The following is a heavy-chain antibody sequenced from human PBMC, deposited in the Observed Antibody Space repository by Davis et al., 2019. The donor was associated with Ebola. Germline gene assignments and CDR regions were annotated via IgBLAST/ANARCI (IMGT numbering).Heavy chain of an antibody. CDR1: GYTFTSYD. CDR3: ARGRTVTGTRGLSWFDP. CDR2: MNPNSGNT. Sequence: AASVKVSCKASGYTFTSYDINCVRQATGQGLEWMGWMNPNSGNTGYAQKFQGRVTMTRNTSISTAYMELSSLRSEDTAAYYCARGRTVTGTRGLSWFDPWGQGALVTVSS. D-gene: IGHD6-19*01. J-gene: IGHJ5*02. V-gene: IGHV1-8*01.